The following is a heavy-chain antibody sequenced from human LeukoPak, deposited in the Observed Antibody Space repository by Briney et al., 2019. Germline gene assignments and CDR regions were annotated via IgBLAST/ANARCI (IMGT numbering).Heavy chain of an antibody. J-gene: IGHJ4*02. CDR1: GFTFSSYA. Sequence: GGPLRLSCAASGFTFSSYAMSWVRQAPGKGLEWVSAISGSGGSTYYADSVKGRFTISRDNSKNTLYLQMNSLRAEDTAVYYCAKETYYYDSSGYYLDYWGQGTLVTVSS. CDR3: AKETYYYDSSGYYLDY. CDR2: ISGSGGST. V-gene: IGHV3-23*01. D-gene: IGHD3-22*01.